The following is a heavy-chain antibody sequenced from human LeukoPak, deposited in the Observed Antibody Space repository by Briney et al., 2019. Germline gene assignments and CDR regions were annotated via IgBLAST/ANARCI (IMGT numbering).Heavy chain of an antibody. CDR3: ATYRQVLLPFDS. J-gene: IGHJ4*02. D-gene: IGHD2-8*02. CDR1: GFTFSSYW. V-gene: IGHV3-7*03. Sequence: PGGSLRLSSADSGFTFSSYWMSWVRQAPGKGLEWVTNIKQDGSEKYYVDSVKRRFTISRDNAKNSLYLQMNSLRAEDTAIYYCATYRQVLLPFDSWGQGTLVTVSS. CDR2: IKQDGSEK.